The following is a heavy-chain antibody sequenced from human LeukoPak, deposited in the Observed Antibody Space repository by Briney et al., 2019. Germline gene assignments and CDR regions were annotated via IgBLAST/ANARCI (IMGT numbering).Heavy chain of an antibody. CDR1: GFTFSSYI. V-gene: IGHV3-23*01. Sequence: PGGSLRLSCAASGFTFSSYIMNWVRQAPGKGLEWVSGIGSNSVPTVYADSVKGRFTISRDNSKSTLYLQMDSLRVEDTAVYYCAKHCSGYCNTASEKRFDPWGQGTLVTVSS. CDR2: IGSNSVPT. CDR3: AKHCSGYCNTASEKRFDP. D-gene: IGHD2-2*03. J-gene: IGHJ5*02.